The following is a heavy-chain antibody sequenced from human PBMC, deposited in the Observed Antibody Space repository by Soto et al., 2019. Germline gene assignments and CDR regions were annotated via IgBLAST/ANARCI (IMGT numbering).Heavy chain of an antibody. Sequence: GESLKISCKGSGYSFTSYWIGWVRQMPGKGLEWMGIIYPGDSATRYSPSFQGQVTISADKSISTAYLQWSSLNASDTAMYYCARHLPQRITIFGVVKYYYYYGMDVWGQGTTVTVSS. J-gene: IGHJ6*02. CDR2: IYPGDSAT. CDR3: ARHLPQRITIFGVVKYYYYYGMDV. CDR1: GYSFTSYW. D-gene: IGHD3-3*01. V-gene: IGHV5-51*01.